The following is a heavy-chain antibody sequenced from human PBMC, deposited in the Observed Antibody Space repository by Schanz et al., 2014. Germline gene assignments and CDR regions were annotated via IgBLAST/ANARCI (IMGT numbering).Heavy chain of an antibody. D-gene: IGHD3-9*01. J-gene: IGHJ4*02. Sequence: EVQLVESGGGLVQPGGSLRLSCAASGFTFSSYCINWVRQAPGKGLEWVSAISGSGASTYYADSVKGRFTISRDNSKNTLYLQMNSLRAEDTAVYYCAKHVRSLTGNDYWGQGTLVTVSS. CDR3: AKHVRSLTGNDY. CDR2: ISGSGAST. CDR1: GFTFSSYC. V-gene: IGHV3-23*04.